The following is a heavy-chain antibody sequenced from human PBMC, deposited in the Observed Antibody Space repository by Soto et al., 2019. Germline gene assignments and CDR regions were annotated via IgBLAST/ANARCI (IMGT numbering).Heavy chain of an antibody. CDR3: AIPSDTAMDENCFDP. D-gene: IGHD5-18*01. Sequence: ASVKVSCKASGGTFSSYAISWVRQAPGQGLEWMGGIIPIFGTANYAQKFQGRVTITADESTSTAYMELSSLRSEDTAVYYCAIPSDTAMDENCFDPWGQGTLVTVSS. J-gene: IGHJ5*02. CDR2: IIPIFGTA. CDR1: GGTFSSYA. V-gene: IGHV1-69*13.